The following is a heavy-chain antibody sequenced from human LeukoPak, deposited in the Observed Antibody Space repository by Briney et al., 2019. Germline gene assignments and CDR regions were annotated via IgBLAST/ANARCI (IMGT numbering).Heavy chain of an antibody. CDR2: ISYDGSNK. J-gene: IGHJ5*02. D-gene: IGHD6-13*01. V-gene: IGHV3-30-3*01. CDR1: GFTFSSYA. Sequence: GGSLRLSCAASGFTFSSYAMHWVRQAPGKGLEWVAVISYDGSNKYYADSVKGRFTISRDNSKNTLYLQMNSLRAEDTAVYYCARQRIAAAGRGNWFDPWGQGTLVAVSS. CDR3: ARQRIAAAGRGNWFDP.